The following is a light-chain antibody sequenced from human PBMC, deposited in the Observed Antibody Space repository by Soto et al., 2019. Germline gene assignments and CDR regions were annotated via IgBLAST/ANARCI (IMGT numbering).Light chain of an antibody. CDR2: AVS. CDR3: QQGLT. V-gene: IGKV3-20*01. J-gene: IGKJ4*01. Sequence: EIVLTQSPDTLSLSPGERATLSCRASQTLSGNFLAWYQVRPGQAPRLLIYAVSSRATGIPDRFSGSGSGTDFTLTISRLDPGDFAVYYCQQGLTFGGGTQVEIK. CDR1: QTLSGNF.